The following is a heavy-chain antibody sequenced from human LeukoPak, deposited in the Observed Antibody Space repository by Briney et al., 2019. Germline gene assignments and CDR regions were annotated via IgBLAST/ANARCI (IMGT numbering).Heavy chain of an antibody. CDR3: AKTPYYDSSGPAFFDY. V-gene: IGHV3-23*01. J-gene: IGHJ4*02. CDR1: GLTFSSYA. CDR2: ISGSGGST. Sequence: GGSLRLSCAASGLTFSSYAMSWVRQAPGKGLEWVSAISGSGGSTYYADSVKGRFTISRDNSKNTLYLQMNSLRAEDTAVYYCAKTPYYDSSGPAFFDYWGQGTLVTVSS. D-gene: IGHD3-22*01.